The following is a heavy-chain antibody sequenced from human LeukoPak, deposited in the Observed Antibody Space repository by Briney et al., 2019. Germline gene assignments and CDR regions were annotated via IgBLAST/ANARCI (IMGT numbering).Heavy chain of an antibody. V-gene: IGHV3-74*01. CDR1: GFTFSIYW. CDR2: INSDGSST. J-gene: IGHJ3*02. CDR3: TRDEDWSGYYGAFDI. Sequence: GGSLRLSCAASGFTFSIYWMHWVRQAPGKGLVWVSRINSDGSSTSYADSVKGRFTISRDNAKNTLYLQMNSLRAEDTAVYYCTRDEDWSGYYGAFDIWGQGTMVTVSS. D-gene: IGHD3-3*01.